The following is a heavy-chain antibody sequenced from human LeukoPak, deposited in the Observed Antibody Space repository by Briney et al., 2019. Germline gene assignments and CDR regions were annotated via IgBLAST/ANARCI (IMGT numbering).Heavy chain of an antibody. CDR1: GFTFSSYA. Sequence: PGGSLRLSCAASGFTFSSYAMSWVRQAPGKGLEWVSAISGSGGSTYYADSVKGRFTISRDNSKNTLYLQMNSLRAEDTAVYYCAKDIVLMVYAMLGPYYFDYWGQGTLVTVSS. CDR3: AKDIVLMVYAMLGPYYFDY. V-gene: IGHV3-23*01. D-gene: IGHD2-8*01. J-gene: IGHJ4*02. CDR2: ISGSGGST.